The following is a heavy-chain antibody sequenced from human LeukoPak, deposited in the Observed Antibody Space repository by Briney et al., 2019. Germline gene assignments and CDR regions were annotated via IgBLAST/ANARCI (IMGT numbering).Heavy chain of an antibody. CDR1: GFTFSSYA. D-gene: IGHD5-18*01. CDR2: ISYDGSNK. Sequence: GGSLRLSCAASGFTFSSYAMHWVRQAPGKGLEWVAVISYDGSNKYYADSVKGRFTISRDNSKNTLYLQMNSLRAEDTAVYYCATVQLWLQGWGQGTLVTVSS. J-gene: IGHJ4*02. V-gene: IGHV3-30-3*01. CDR3: ATVQLWLQG.